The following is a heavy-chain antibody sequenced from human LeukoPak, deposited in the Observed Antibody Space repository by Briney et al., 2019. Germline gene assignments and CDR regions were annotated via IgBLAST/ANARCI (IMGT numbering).Heavy chain of an antibody. D-gene: IGHD5-12*01. Sequence: GGSLRLSCSAPGFTFSSYWMNWARQAPGKGLEWVASINHNGNVNYYVDSVRGRFTISRDNAKNSLYLQMSNLRAEGTAVYYCARGGPRRKWLHKTSYYYYGMDVWGQGTTVTVSS. V-gene: IGHV3-7*03. CDR2: INHNGNVN. J-gene: IGHJ6*02. CDR1: GFTFSSYW. CDR3: ARGGPRRKWLHKTSYYYYGMDV.